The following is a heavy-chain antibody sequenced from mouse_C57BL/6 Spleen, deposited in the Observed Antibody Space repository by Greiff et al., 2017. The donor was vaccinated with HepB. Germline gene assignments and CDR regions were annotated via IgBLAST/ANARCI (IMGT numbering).Heavy chain of an antibody. J-gene: IGHJ1*03. Sequence: QVQLQQPGAELVRPGSSVKLSCKASGYTFTSYWMHWVKQRPIQGLEWIGNIDPSDSETHYNQKFKDKATLTVDKSSSTAYMQLSSLTSEDSAVYYCARRLRGWYFDVWGTGTTVTVSS. CDR3: ARRLRGWYFDV. CDR1: GYTFTSYW. CDR2: IDPSDSET. V-gene: IGHV1-52*01. D-gene: IGHD1-2*01.